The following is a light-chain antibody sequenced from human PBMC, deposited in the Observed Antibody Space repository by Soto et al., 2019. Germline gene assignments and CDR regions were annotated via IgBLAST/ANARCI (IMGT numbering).Light chain of an antibody. Sequence: QSALTQPASVSGSPGQSITISCTGTSSDVGGYNYVSWYQQHPGKAPKLMIYDVSNRPSGVSNRFSGSKSGNTASLTISGPQARDEPVYSGSSNTRSSNAQGFFG. CDR1: SSDVGGYNY. J-gene: IGLJ1*01. CDR2: DVS. V-gene: IGLV2-14*01. CDR3: SSNTRSSNAQGF.